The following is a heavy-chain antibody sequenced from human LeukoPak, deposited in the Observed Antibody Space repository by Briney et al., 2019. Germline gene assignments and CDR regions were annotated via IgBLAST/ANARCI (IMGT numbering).Heavy chain of an antibody. CDR1: GFTFSSYA. CDR3: AKDGQWLGIYYYYYMDV. J-gene: IGHJ6*03. Sequence: GGSLRLSCAASGFTFSSYAMSWVRQAPGKGLEWVSAISGSGGSTYYADSVKGRFTISRDNSKNTLYLQMNSLRAEDTAVYYCAKDGQWLGIYYYYYMDVWGKGTTVTISS. D-gene: IGHD6-19*01. V-gene: IGHV3-23*01. CDR2: ISGSGGST.